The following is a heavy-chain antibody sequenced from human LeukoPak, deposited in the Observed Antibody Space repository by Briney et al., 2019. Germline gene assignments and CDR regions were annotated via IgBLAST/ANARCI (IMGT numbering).Heavy chain of an antibody. D-gene: IGHD5-12*01. CDR3: ARGRDSGYLWYYYYMDV. CDR1: GYTFTSYD. J-gene: IGHJ6*03. Sequence: WASVKVSCKASGYTFTSYDINWVRQATGQGLEWMGWMNPNSGNTGYAQKFQGRVTVTRNTSISTAYMELSSLRSEDTAVYYCARGRDSGYLWYYYYMDVWGKGTTVTVSS. V-gene: IGHV1-8*01. CDR2: MNPNSGNT.